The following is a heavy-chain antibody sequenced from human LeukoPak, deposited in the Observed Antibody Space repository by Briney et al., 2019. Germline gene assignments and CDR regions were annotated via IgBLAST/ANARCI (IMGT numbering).Heavy chain of an antibody. CDR2: INHSGST. V-gene: IGHV4-34*01. D-gene: IGHD3-3*01. CDR1: GGSFSGYY. CDR3: ARSTYYDFWSGYPFDY. Sequence: KPSETLSLTCAVYGGSFSGYYWSWIRQPPGKGLEWIGEINHSGSTNYNPSLKSRVTISVDTSKNQFSLKLSSVTAADTAVYYCARSTYYDFWSGYPFDYWGQGTLVTVSS. J-gene: IGHJ4*02.